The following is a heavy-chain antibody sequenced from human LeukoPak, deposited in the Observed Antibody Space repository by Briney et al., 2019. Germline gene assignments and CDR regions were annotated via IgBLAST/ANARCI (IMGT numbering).Heavy chain of an antibody. V-gene: IGHV1-2*02. CDR1: GYTFTGYY. CDR3: ARYSQLGVRYFDWSIWQDV. J-gene: IGHJ4*02. D-gene: IGHD3-9*01. Sequence: ASVKVSCKASGYTFTGYYMHWVRQAPGQGLEWMGWINPNSGGTNYAQKLQGRVTMTTDTSTSTAYMELRSLRSDDTAVYYCARYSQLGVRYFDWSIWQDVWGQGTLVTVSS. CDR2: INPNSGGT.